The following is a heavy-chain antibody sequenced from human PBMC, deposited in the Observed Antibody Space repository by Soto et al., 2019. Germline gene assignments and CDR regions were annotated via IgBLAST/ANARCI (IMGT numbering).Heavy chain of an antibody. CDR2: IYYSGST. V-gene: IGHV4-61*01. Sequence: SETLSLTCTVSGGSVSSGSYYWSWIRQPPGKGLEWIGYIYYSGSTNYNPSLKSRVTISVDTSKNQFSLKLSSVTAADTAVYYCARDDEAFDIWGQGTMVTVSS. CDR3: ARDDEAFDI. J-gene: IGHJ3*02. CDR1: GGSVSSGSYY.